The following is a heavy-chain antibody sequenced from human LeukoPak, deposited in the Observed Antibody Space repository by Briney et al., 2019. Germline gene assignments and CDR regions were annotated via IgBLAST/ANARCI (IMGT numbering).Heavy chain of an antibody. CDR1: GFTFSSYA. D-gene: IGHD5-24*01. CDR2: ISSSGSTI. V-gene: IGHV3-48*04. CDR3: ARSVAPRGYFDY. J-gene: IGHJ4*02. Sequence: GGSLRLSCAASGFTFSSYAMSWVRQAPGKGLEWVSYISSSGSTIYYADSVKGRFTISRDNAKNSLYLQMNSLRAEDTAVYYCARSVAPRGYFDYWGQGTLVTVSS.